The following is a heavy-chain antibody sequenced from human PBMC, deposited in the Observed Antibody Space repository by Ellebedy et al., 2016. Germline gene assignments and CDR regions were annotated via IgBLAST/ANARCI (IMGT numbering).Heavy chain of an antibody. CDR2: IYYSGST. J-gene: IGHJ4*02. CDR3: ARGSEDYFDY. D-gene: IGHD6-6*01. V-gene: IGHV4-59*01. CDR1: GGSISSYY. Sequence: GSLRLSCTVSGGSISSYYWSWIRQPPGKGLEWIGYIYYSGSTNYNPSLKSRVTISVDTSKNQFSLKLSSVTAADTAVYYCARGSEDYFDYWGQGTLVTVSS.